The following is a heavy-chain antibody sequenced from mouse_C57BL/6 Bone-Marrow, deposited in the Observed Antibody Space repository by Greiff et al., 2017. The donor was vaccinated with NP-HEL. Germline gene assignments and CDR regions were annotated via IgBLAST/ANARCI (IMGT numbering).Heavy chain of an antibody. D-gene: IGHD2-4*01. Sequence: EVQLQQSGPELVKPGASVKIPCKASGYTFTDYYMDWVKQSHGKSLEWIGDINPNNGGTIYNQKFKGKATLTVDKSSSTAYMELRSLTSEDTAVYYCARRDYDYDVGAYWGQGTLVTVSA. CDR2: INPNNGGT. V-gene: IGHV1-18*01. CDR1: GYTFTDYY. J-gene: IGHJ3*01. CDR3: ARRDYDYDVGAY.